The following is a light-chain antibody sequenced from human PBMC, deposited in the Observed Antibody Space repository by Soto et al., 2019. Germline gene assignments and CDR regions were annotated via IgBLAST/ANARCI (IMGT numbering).Light chain of an antibody. CDR1: QSVSSN. CDR3: QQYNNWRRT. CDR2: GAS. Sequence: EIVMTQSPATLSVSPGERATLSCRASQSVSSNLAWYQQKPGQAPRLLIYGASTRATGIPARFSGSGSGTEVTLTIGSLQSEDFAVYYCQQYNNWRRTFGQGTKVEIK. V-gene: IGKV3-15*01. J-gene: IGKJ1*01.